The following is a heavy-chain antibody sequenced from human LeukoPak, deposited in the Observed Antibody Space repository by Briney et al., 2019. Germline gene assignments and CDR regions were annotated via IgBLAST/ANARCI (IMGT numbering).Heavy chain of an antibody. CDR2: ISWDGGST. Sequence: GGSLRLSCAASGFTFDDYAMHWVRQAPGKGLEWVSLISWDGGSTYYADSVKGRFTISRDNSKNSLYLQMNSLRAEDTALYYCAKDIHPPYSSGWRDDAFDIWGQGTMVTVSS. CDR3: AKDIHPPYSSGWRDDAFDI. J-gene: IGHJ3*02. D-gene: IGHD6-19*01. CDR1: GFTFDDYA. V-gene: IGHV3-43D*03.